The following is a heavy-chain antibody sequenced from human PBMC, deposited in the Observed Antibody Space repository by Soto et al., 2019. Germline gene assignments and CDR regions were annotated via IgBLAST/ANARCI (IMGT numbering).Heavy chain of an antibody. CDR3: VPSHTSGYYVDY. V-gene: IGHV3-74*01. D-gene: IGHD3-22*01. Sequence: EVQLVESGGGLVQPGGSLRLSCAASGFTFSSYWMHWVRQAPGKGLVWVSRIDSDGSRTNYADSVKGRFTISRDNAKNTLYLQMNSLRDEDTAVYYCVPSHTSGYYVDYWGQGNLVTVSS. CDR1: GFTFSSYW. J-gene: IGHJ4*02. CDR2: IDSDGSRT.